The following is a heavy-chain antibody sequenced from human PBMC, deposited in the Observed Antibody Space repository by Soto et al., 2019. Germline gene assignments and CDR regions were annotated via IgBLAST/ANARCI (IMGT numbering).Heavy chain of an antibody. CDR3: ASSASYYYRSGSYELHWFDP. CDR2: INAGNGNT. D-gene: IGHD3-10*01. Sequence: QVQLVQSGAEVKKPGASVKVSCKASGYTFTSYAMHWVRQAPGQRLEWMGWINAGNGNTKYSQKFQGRVTITRDTSASTAYMELSSLRSEDTAVYYCASSASYYYRSGSYELHWFDPWGQGTLVTVSS. CDR1: GYTFTSYA. J-gene: IGHJ5*02. V-gene: IGHV1-3*01.